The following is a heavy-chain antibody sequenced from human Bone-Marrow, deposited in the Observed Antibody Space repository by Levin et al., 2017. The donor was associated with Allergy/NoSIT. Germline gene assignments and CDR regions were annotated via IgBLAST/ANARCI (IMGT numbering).Heavy chain of an antibody. CDR1: GGTFSSYA. Sequence: GGSLRLSCKASGGTFSSYAISWVRQAPGQGLEWMGGIIPIFGTANYAQKFQGRVTITADESTSTAYMELSSLRSEDTAVYYCARDSEGSGPFDIWGQGTMVTVSS. CDR3: ARDSEGSGPFDI. J-gene: IGHJ3*02. CDR2: IIPIFGTA. D-gene: IGHD3-10*01. V-gene: IGHV1-69*01.